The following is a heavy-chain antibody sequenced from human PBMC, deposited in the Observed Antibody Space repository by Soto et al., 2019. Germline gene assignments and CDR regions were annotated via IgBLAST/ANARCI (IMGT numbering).Heavy chain of an antibody. D-gene: IGHD3-10*01. CDR2: ISDSNGNT. CDR3: AREGYYSGSESYSPPRYYGMDV. J-gene: IGHJ6*02. Sequence: QVQLVQSGAEVKKPGASVKVSCKTSGYIFHNYGISWVRQAPGQGLEWMGWISDSNGNTKYAQKFQGRVTMATDTSTRTAYMELRSLRSDDTAVYYCAREGYYSGSESYSPPRYYGMDVWGQGTTVTVSS. CDR1: GYIFHNYG. V-gene: IGHV1-18*01.